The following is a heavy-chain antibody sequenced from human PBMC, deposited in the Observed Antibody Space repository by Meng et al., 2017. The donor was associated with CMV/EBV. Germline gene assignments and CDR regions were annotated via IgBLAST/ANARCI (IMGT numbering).Heavy chain of an antibody. CDR3: ARDSRSNYDFWSGYPLGIDV. CDR2: IYYSGST. D-gene: IGHD3-3*01. Sequence: SETRALTCTVSGGSISSGGYYWSWIRQHPGKGLEWIGYIYYSGSTYYNPSLKSRVTISVDTSKNQFSLKLSSVTAADTAVYYCARDSRSNYDFWSGYPLGIDVWGQGTTVTVSS. J-gene: IGHJ6*02. V-gene: IGHV4-31*03. CDR1: GGSISSGGYY.